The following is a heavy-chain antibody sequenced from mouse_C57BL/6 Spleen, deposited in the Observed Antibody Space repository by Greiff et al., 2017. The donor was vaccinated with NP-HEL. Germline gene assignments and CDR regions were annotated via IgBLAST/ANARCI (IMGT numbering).Heavy chain of an antibody. V-gene: IGHV14-4*01. CDR2: IDPENGDT. Sequence: VHVKQSGAELVRPGASVKLSCTASGFNIKDDYMHWVKQRPEQGLEWIGWIDPENGDTEYASKFQGKATITADTSSNTAYLQLSSLTSEDTAVYYCEDGRGYWGQGTTLTVSS. CDR3: EDGRGY. J-gene: IGHJ2*01. CDR1: GFNIKDDY.